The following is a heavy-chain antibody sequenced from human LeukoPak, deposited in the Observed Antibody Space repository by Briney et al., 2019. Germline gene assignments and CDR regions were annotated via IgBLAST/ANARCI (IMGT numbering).Heavy chain of an antibody. D-gene: IGHD1-1*01. Sequence: GGSLRLSCAASGFTFSSYDMHWVRQATGKGLEWASAIGTAGDTYYPGSVKGRFTISRENAKNSLYLQMNSLRAGDTAVYYCARNDPDRGFDYWGQGTLVTVSS. CDR2: IGTAGDT. J-gene: IGHJ4*02. V-gene: IGHV3-13*01. CDR1: GFTFSSYD. CDR3: ARNDPDRGFDY.